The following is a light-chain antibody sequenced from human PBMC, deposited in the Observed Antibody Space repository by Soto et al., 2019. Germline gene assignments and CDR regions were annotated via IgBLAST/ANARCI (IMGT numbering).Light chain of an antibody. Sequence: ELVLTQSPGTLSLSPGDRATLSCRASQRVIGTYFAWYQQKPGQPPRLLIYGESIRSSGIPDRFSGSGSGTGSTLAINRLEGKDFGVYYCHQCGSPQWRFGEWTKVES. CDR3: HQCGSPQWR. CDR1: QRVIGTY. CDR2: GES. V-gene: IGKV3-20*01. J-gene: IGKJ1*01.